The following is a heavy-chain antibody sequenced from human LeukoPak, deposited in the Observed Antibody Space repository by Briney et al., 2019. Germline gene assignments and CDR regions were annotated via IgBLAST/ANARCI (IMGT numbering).Heavy chain of an antibody. Sequence: PGGSLRLSCAASGFTFNSYAMGWVRQAPGKGLEWVSTLGSDSVSIYYADSVKDRFTVSRDNSKNTLYVQMNSLRAEDTAIYYCVEVAWPDAFDIWGQGTMVTVSS. CDR2: LGSDSVSI. J-gene: IGHJ3*02. CDR1: GFTFNSYA. D-gene: IGHD5-24*01. V-gene: IGHV3-23*01. CDR3: VEVAWPDAFDI.